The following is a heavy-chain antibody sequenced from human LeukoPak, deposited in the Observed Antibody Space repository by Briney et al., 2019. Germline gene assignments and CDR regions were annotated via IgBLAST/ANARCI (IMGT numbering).Heavy chain of an antibody. Sequence: SETLSLTCAVYGGSFSGYYWSWIRQPPGKGLEWIGEINHSGSTNYNPSLKSRVTISVDTSKNQFSLKLSSVTAADTAVYYCVRGGSNPIDYWGQGTLVTVSS. D-gene: IGHD1-26*01. CDR2: INHSGST. CDR1: GGSFSGYY. J-gene: IGHJ4*02. CDR3: VRGGSNPIDY. V-gene: IGHV4-34*01.